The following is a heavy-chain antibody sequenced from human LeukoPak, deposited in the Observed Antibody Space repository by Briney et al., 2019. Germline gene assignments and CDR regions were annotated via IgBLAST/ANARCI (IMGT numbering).Heavy chain of an antibody. J-gene: IGHJ4*02. V-gene: IGHV1-69*04. Sequence: ASVKASCKASGGTFSSYAISWVRQAPGQGLEWMGRIIPILGIANYAQKFQGRVTITADKSTSTAYMELSSLRSEDTAVYYCARHRDTAMVTIGYWGQGTLVTVSS. CDR3: ARHRDTAMVTIGY. CDR1: GGTFSSYA. CDR2: IIPILGIA. D-gene: IGHD5-18*01.